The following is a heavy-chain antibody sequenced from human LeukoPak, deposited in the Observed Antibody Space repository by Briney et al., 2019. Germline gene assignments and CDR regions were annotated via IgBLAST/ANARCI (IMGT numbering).Heavy chain of an antibody. V-gene: IGHV3-53*01. D-gene: IGHD3-22*01. Sequence: PGGSLRLSCAASGFTVSSNHMSWVRQAPGKGLEWVSIIYSGGSTYYADSVRGRFTISRDNSKNTLYLQMNSLRAEDTAVYYCARALLYYYDSSGYLDFWGQGTLVTVSS. CDR3: ARALLYYYDSSGYLDF. CDR1: GFTVSSNH. CDR2: IYSGGST. J-gene: IGHJ4*02.